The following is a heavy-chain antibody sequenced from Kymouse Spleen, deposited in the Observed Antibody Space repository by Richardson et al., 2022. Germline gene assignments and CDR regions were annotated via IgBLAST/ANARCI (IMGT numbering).Heavy chain of an antibody. D-gene: IGHD3-9*01. CDR2: IYYSGST. CDR3: ARWVRYFDWLFLYYFDY. V-gene: IGHV4-39*01. CDR1: GGSISSSSYY. J-gene: IGHJ4*02. Sequence: QLQLQESGPGLVKPSETLSLTCTVSGGSISSSSYYWGWIRQPPGKGLEWIGSIYYSGSTYYNPSLKSRVTISVDTSKNQFSLKLSSVTAADTAVYYCARWVRYFDWLFLYYFDYWGQGTLVTVSS.